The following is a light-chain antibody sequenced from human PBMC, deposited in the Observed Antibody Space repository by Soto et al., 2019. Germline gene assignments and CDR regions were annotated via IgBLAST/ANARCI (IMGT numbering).Light chain of an antibody. Sequence: QSVLTQPPSVSGASGQRVTISCTGSSSNIGAGYDVHWYQQLPGTAPKLLIYGNSNRPSGVPDRFSGSKSGTSASLAITGLXXEXEADYYCQSYDSSLSGSVFGGGTKLTVL. CDR1: SSNIGAGYD. CDR3: QSYDSSLSGSV. J-gene: IGLJ2*01. CDR2: GNS. V-gene: IGLV1-40*01.